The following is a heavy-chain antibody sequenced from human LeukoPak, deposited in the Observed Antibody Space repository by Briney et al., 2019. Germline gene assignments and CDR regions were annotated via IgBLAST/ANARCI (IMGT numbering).Heavy chain of an antibody. D-gene: IGHD6-19*01. CDR1: GFTVSSNY. J-gene: IGHJ4*02. CDR3: AREFRQTYSSGWSLDY. V-gene: IGHV3-53*01. Sequence: GGSLRLSCAASGFTVSSNYMSWVRQAPGKGLEWVSVIYSGGSTYYADSVKGRFTISRDNSRNTIYLQIDSLRAEDTATYYCAREFRQTYSSGWSLDYWGQGTLVTVSS. CDR2: IYSGGST.